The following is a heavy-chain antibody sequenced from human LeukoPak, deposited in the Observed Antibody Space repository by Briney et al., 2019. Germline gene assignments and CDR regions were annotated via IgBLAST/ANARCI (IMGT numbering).Heavy chain of an antibody. CDR3: ARDSNPGVSLAFDI. D-gene: IGHD7-27*01. J-gene: IGHJ3*02. CDR2: IIPILGIA. CDR1: GGTLSSYA. V-gene: IGHV1-69*04. Sequence: SVKVSCKASGGTLSSYAISWVRQAPGQGLGWVGRIIPILGIANYAQKFQGRVTITADKSTSTAYMELSSLRSEDTAVYYCARDSNPGVSLAFDIWGQGTMVTVSS.